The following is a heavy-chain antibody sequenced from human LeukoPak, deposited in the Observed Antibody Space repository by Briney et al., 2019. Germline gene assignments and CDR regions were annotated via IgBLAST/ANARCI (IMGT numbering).Heavy chain of an antibody. CDR3: ARVRVVGPAALIYYYYYMDV. CDR2: INHSGST. CDR1: GGSFSGYY. Sequence: PSETLSLTCAVYGGSFSGYYWSWIRQPPGKGLEWIGEINHSGSTYYYPSLKRRVTILVDTYKNQLSLKLSSVTAADTAVYYCARVRVVGPAALIYYYYYMDVWGKGTTVTVSS. V-gene: IGHV4-34*01. J-gene: IGHJ6*03. D-gene: IGHD2-2*01.